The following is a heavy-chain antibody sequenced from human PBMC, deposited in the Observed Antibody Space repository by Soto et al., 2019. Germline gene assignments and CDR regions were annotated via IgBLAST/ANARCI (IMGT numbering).Heavy chain of an antibody. CDR1: GYTFSGSV. V-gene: IGHV1-3*01. CDR2: INADNGNT. CDR3: ASEIDATTATSLDY. Sequence: QVQLVQSGAEVKKPGASVKVSCKASGYTFSGSVMHWVRQAPGQGLEWKGWINADNGNTKYSQKFQSRVTMTWDTSASTAYMELSSLRSEDTAIYYCASEIDATTATSLDYWGQGTLVTVSS. D-gene: IGHD4-17*01. J-gene: IGHJ4*02.